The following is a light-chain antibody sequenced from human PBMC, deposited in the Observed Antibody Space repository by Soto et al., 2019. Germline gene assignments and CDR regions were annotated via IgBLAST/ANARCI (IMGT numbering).Light chain of an antibody. CDR1: QSISSW. J-gene: IGKJ1*01. Sequence: DIQMTQSPSTLSASVGDRVTITCRASQSISSWLAWYQQKPGKAPNLLIYDVSSLESGVSSRFSGSGSGTEFTLTISSLQPDDFATYYCQQYFEWPPMTFGQGTKVDIK. CDR3: QQYFEWPPMT. CDR2: DVS. V-gene: IGKV1-5*01.